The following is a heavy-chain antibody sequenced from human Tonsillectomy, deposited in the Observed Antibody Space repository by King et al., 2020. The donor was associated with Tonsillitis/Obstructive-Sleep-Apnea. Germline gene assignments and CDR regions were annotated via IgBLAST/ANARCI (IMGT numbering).Heavy chain of an antibody. D-gene: IGHD4-17*01. CDR1: GGTFSSYA. CDR3: AREVYGDCRWYGLDV. Sequence: QLVQSGAEVKKPGSSVKVSCKASGGTFSSYAISWVRQAPGQGLEWMGAIIPMLDIVNFAQKFQGRVTITADKSTSTAYMELSSLTFEDAAVDYCAREVYGDCRWYGLDVWGQGTTVTVSS. J-gene: IGHJ6*02. V-gene: IGHV1-69*10. CDR2: IIPMLDIV.